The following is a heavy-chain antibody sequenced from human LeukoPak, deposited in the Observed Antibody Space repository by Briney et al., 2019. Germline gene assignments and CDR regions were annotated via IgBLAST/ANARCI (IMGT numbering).Heavy chain of an antibody. CDR3: ARDPSWEILSYFDY. D-gene: IGHD1-26*01. J-gene: IGHJ4*02. CDR1: GFTFRNYY. V-gene: IGHV3-11*04. CDR2: ISASGDTI. Sequence: PGGSLRLSCAASGFTFRNYYTTWIRQAPGKGLEWVSYISASGDTIYYGDSVRGRFTISRDNAKNSPYLDMNTLKAEDTAVYYCARDPSWEILSYFDYWGQGTLVTVSS.